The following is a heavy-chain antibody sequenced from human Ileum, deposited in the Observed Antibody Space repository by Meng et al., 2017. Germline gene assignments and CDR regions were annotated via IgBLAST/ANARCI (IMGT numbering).Heavy chain of an antibody. CDR1: GYTFTSYY. Sequence: QWQLVPSGAGANKPGDSAKVSFKASGYTFTSYYINWVRQAPGQGLEWLGWMNPDSGNTGYAQKFQGRVTITRDTSRTTAYMELSSLRSEDTAVYYCARDYGGNSGWFGPWGQGTLVTVSS. CDR2: MNPDSGNT. V-gene: IGHV1-8*01. D-gene: IGHD4-23*01. CDR3: ARDYGGNSGWFGP. J-gene: IGHJ5*02.